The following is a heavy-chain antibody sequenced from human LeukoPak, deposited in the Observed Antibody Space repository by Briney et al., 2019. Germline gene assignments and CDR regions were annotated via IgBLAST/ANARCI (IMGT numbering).Heavy chain of an antibody. CDR1: GFSLSTSGVG. Sequence: SGPTLVKPTQTLTLTCTFSGFSLSTSGVGVGWIRQPPGKALEWLALIYWDDDKRYSPSLKSRLTITKDTSKTQVVLTMTNMDPVDTATYYCAHSSGVYYDFWSGYYRGYYYYMDVWGKGTTVTVSS. CDR2: IYWDDDK. V-gene: IGHV2-5*02. CDR3: AHSSGVYYDFWSGYYRGYYYYMDV. D-gene: IGHD3-3*01. J-gene: IGHJ6*03.